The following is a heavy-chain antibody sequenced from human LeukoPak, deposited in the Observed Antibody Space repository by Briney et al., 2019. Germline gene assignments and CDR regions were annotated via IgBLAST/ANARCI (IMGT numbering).Heavy chain of an antibody. J-gene: IGHJ4*02. CDR3: ARAYIVATSLGY. V-gene: IGHV3-21*01. CDR2: ISSSSSYI. Sequence: PGGSLRLSCAASGFTFSSYSMNWVRQAPGKGLEWVSSISSSSSYIYYVDSVKGRFTISRDNAKNSLYLQMNSLRAEDTAVYYCARAYIVATSLGYWGQGTLVTVSS. CDR1: GFTFSSYS. D-gene: IGHD5-12*01.